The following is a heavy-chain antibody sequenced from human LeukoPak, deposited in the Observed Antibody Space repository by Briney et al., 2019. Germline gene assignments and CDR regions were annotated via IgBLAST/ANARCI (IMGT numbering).Heavy chain of an antibody. D-gene: IGHD3-22*01. CDR1: GYTFTSCG. CDR2: ISAYNGNT. V-gene: IGHV1-18*01. CDR3: ARDKKVVITTWCCAFDI. J-gene: IGHJ3*02. Sequence: ASVKVSRKASGYTFTSCGISWVRQAPGQGLEWMGWISAYNGNTNYAQKLQGRVTMTTDTSTSTAYMELRSLRSDDTAVYYCARDKKVVITTWCCAFDIWGQGTMVTVSS.